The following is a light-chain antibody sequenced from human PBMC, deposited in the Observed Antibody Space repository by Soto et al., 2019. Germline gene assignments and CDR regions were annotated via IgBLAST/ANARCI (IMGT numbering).Light chain of an antibody. J-gene: IGKJ1*01. Sequence: EIVLTQSPATLSLSPGERATLSCRASQYVSSFLAWYQQKAGQAPRLLIYDASHRATGIPARFSGSGSGTDFTLTINSLEPEDFAFYYCQQRYNWPPTFGQGTKVDIK. CDR2: DAS. CDR1: QYVSSF. CDR3: QQRYNWPPT. V-gene: IGKV3-11*01.